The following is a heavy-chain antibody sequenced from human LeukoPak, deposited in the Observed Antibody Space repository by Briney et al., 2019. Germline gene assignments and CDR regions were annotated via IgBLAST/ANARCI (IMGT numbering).Heavy chain of an antibody. J-gene: IGHJ4*02. CDR2: IRYDGSNK. CDR3: AKDRWGRYYFDF. D-gene: IGHD3-16*01. Sequence: PGGSLRLSCAASGFIFSNFGMHWVRRAPGKGLEWVAFIRYDGSNKYYADSVKGRFTISRDNSKNTLYLQMNSLRAEDTAVYYCAKDRWGRYYFDFWGQGTLVTVSS. V-gene: IGHV3-30*02. CDR1: GFIFSNFG.